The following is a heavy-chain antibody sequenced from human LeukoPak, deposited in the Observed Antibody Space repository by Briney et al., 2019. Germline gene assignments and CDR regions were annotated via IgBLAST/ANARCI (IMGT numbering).Heavy chain of an antibody. CDR3: ARDGDTAIRGLNFDY. Sequence: GGSLRLSCAASGVTFSSYAMSWVRQAPGKGLEWVAVMSYHGNTKYYADSVKGRFTISRDNSKNTLYLQMNSLITEDTAVYYCARDGDTAIRGLNFDYWGQGTLVTVSS. CDR2: MSYHGNTK. D-gene: IGHD3-10*01. V-gene: IGHV3-30-3*01. CDR1: GVTFSSYA. J-gene: IGHJ4*02.